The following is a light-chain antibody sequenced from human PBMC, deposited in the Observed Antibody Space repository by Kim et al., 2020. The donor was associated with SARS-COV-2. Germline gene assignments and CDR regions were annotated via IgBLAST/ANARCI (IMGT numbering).Light chain of an antibody. V-gene: IGLV3-19*01. J-gene: IGLJ2*01. Sequence: SSELTQDPAVSVALGQTVRLTCQGDSLRNYYATWYQQRPGRAPILVLFGKYNRPSGIPDRFSGSGSGNTASLTITGAQAEDEADYYCNSRDSSGDHVIFG. CDR2: GKY. CDR3: NSRDSSGDHVI. CDR1: SLRNYY.